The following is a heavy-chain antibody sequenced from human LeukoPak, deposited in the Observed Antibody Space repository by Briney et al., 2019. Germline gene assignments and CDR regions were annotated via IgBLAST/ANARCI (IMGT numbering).Heavy chain of an antibody. J-gene: IGHJ4*02. Sequence: PSETLSPTCTVSGGSISSYYWSWIRQPPGKGLEWIGYIYYSGSTSYNPSLKSRVTISVDTSKNQFSLKLSSVTAADTAVYYCARRGPYGVASYFDYWCQGTLVTVSS. V-gene: IGHV4-59*08. CDR2: IYYSGST. D-gene: IGHD3-3*01. CDR1: GGSISSYY. CDR3: ARRGPYGVASYFDY.